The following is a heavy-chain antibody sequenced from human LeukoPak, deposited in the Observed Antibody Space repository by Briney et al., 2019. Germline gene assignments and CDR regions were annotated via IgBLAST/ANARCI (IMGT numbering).Heavy chain of an antibody. CDR2: MNPNRGNT. CDR3: ARGLVAAAAVDY. D-gene: IGHD6-13*01. CDR1: GYTFTSYD. V-gene: IGHV1-8*01. Sequence: ASVKVSCKASGYTFTSYDINWVRQAPGQGLEWMGWMNPNRGNTGYAQKFQGRVTMTRNTSISTAYMELSSLRSEDTAVYYCARGLVAAAAVDYWGQGTLVTVSS. J-gene: IGHJ4*02.